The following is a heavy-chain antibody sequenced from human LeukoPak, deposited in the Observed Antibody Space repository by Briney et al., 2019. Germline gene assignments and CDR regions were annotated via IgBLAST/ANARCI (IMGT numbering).Heavy chain of an antibody. CDR1: GGTFSSYA. Sequence: GASVKVSCKASGGTFSSYAIGWVRQAPGQGLEWMGRIIPILGIANYAQKFQGRVTITADKSTSTAYMELSSLRSEDTAVYYCARVGVGWYFDLWGRGTLVTVSS. V-gene: IGHV1-69*04. D-gene: IGHD2-8*01. CDR3: ARVGVGWYFDL. CDR2: IIPILGIA. J-gene: IGHJ2*01.